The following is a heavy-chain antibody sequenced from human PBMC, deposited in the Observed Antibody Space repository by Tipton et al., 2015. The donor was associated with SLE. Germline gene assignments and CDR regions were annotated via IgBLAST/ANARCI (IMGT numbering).Heavy chain of an antibody. V-gene: IGHV4-59*11. CDR2: IYSSGST. Sequence: TLSLTCTVSGGSISSHYWSWIRQPPGKGLEWIGYIYSSGSTNYNPSLKSRVTISVDTSKNQFSLKLSSVTAADTAVYYCARATYYYDSSGSYYFDYWGQGTLVTVSS. CDR3: ARATYYYDSSGSYYFDY. D-gene: IGHD3-22*01. CDR1: GGSISSHY. J-gene: IGHJ4*02.